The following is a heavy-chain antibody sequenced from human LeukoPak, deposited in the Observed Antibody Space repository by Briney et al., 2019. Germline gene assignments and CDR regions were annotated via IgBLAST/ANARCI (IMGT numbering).Heavy chain of an antibody. D-gene: IGHD6-25*01. CDR3: ARASGFYFDY. Sequence: PGRSLRLSCAASGFTFSSYAMHWVRQAPGKGLEWVAVISYDGSKKYYADSVKGRFTISRDNSKNTLYLQMNSLRAEDTAVYYCARASGFYFDYWGQGTLVTVSS. V-gene: IGHV3-30*01. CDR1: GFTFSSYA. CDR2: ISYDGSKK. J-gene: IGHJ4*02.